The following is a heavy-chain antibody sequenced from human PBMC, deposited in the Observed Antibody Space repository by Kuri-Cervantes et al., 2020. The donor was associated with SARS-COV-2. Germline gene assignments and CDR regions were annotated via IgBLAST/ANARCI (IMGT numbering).Heavy chain of an antibody. D-gene: IGHD3-22*01. CDR1: GFTFSSYG. J-gene: IGHJ3*02. CDR3: AKDRTRNTYYYDSSGYYYGGFDAFDI. V-gene: IGHV3-30*18. Sequence: GGSLRLSCAASGFTFSSYGMHWVRQAPGKGLEWVPVISYDGSNKYYADSVKGRFTISRDNSKNTLYLQMNSLRAEDTAVYYCAKDRTRNTYYYDSSGYYYGGFDAFDIWGQGTMVTVSS. CDR2: ISYDGSNK.